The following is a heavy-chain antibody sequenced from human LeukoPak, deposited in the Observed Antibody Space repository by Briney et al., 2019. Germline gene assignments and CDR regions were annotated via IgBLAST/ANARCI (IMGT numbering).Heavy chain of an antibody. CDR3: ARDFRFLDDY. J-gene: IGHJ4*02. CDR1: GFTFSTHW. Sequence: GGSLRLSCAASGFTFSTHWMTWVRQAPGKGLEWVANIKQDGSEKYYVDSVKGRFTISRDNAKNSLYLQMNSLRAEDTAMYYCARDFRFLDDYWGQGTLVTVSS. D-gene: IGHD3-3*01. V-gene: IGHV3-7*01. CDR2: IKQDGSEK.